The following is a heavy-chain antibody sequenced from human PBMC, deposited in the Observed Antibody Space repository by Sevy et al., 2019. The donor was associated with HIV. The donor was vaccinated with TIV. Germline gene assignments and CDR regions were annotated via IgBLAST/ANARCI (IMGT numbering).Heavy chain of an antibody. CDR1: GGSISSYY. J-gene: IGHJ4*02. CDR2: IYYSGST. V-gene: IGHV4-59*01. CDR3: ARVRFGEIVDY. Sequence: SETLSLTCTVSGGSISSYYWSWIRQPPGKGLEWIGYIYYSGSTNYNPSLKSRVTISLDTSKNQFSLKLSSVTAADTAVYYCARVRFGEIVDYWGQGTLVTVSS. D-gene: IGHD3-10*01.